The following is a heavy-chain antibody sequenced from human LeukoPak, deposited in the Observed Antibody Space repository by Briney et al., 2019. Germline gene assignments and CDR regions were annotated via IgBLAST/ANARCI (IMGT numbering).Heavy chain of an antibody. CDR2: IGRSSSPI. J-gene: IGHJ4*02. CDR3: ARGPSSQFRTDY. Sequence: GGSLRLSCAASGFTFSTYSMNWVRQAPGKGLEWVSYIGRSSSPIYYADSVKGRFTISRDNAENSLYLQMNGLRAEDTAVYYCARGPSSQFRTDYWGQGTLVTVSS. CDR1: GFTFSTYS. V-gene: IGHV3-48*01. D-gene: IGHD2-2*01.